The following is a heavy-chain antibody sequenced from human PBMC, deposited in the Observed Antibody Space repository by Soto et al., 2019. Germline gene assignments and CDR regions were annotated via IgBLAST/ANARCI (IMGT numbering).Heavy chain of an antibody. CDR3: ARLSRYNWNQWGEGLDYYYYGMDV. J-gene: IGHJ6*02. V-gene: IGHV1-69*13. CDR2: IIPIFGTA. D-gene: IGHD1-20*01. Sequence: SVKVSCKASGGTFSSYAISWVRQAPGQGLEWMGGIIPIFGTANYAQKFQGRVTITADESTSTAYMEMSSLRSEDTAVYYCARLSRYNWNQWGEGLDYYYYGMDVWGQGTTVTVSS. CDR1: GGTFSSYA.